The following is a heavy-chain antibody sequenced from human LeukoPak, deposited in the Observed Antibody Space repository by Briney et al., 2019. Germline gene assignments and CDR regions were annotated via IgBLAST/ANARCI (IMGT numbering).Heavy chain of an antibody. Sequence: SETLSLTCAVYGGSFSGYYWSWIRQPPGKGLEWIGEINHSGSTNYNPSLKSRVTISVDTSKNQFSLKLSFVTAADTAVYYCARGRNSSSWYDYWGQGTLVTVSS. J-gene: IGHJ4*02. D-gene: IGHD6-13*01. CDR1: GGSFSGYY. CDR3: ARGRNSSSWYDY. CDR2: INHSGST. V-gene: IGHV4-34*01.